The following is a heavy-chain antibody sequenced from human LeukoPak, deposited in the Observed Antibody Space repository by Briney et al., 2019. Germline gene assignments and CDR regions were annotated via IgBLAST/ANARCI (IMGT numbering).Heavy chain of an antibody. CDR1: GFTFSTYT. D-gene: IGHD3-22*01. V-gene: IGHV3-21*01. CDR3: ARDRNTYYDTSGYYPDAFDI. CDR2: FTSSSSYI. J-gene: IGHJ3*02. Sequence: GGSLRLSCAASGFTFSTYTMNWVRQAPGKGLEWVSSFTSSSSYIYYADSVRGRFTISRDNAKNSLYLQMNSLRAEDTAVYYCARDRNTYYDTSGYYPDAFDIWGQGTMVTVSS.